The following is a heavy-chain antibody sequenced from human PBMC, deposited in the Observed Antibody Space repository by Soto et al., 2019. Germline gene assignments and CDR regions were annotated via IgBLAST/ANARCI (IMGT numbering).Heavy chain of an antibody. D-gene: IGHD3-3*01. J-gene: IGHJ4*02. CDR1: GFTFSSYA. Sequence: PGGSLRLSCAASGFTFSSYAMSWVRQAPGKGLEWVSAISGSGGSTYYADSVKGRFTISRDNSKNTLYLQMNSLRAEDTAVYYCAKAVRAYYDFWSGYLGIVGYFDYWGQGTLVTVSS. CDR2: ISGSGGST. V-gene: IGHV3-23*01. CDR3: AKAVRAYYDFWSGYLGIVGYFDY.